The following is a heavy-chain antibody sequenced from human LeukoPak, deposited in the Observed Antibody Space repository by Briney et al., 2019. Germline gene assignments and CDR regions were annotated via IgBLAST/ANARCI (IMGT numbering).Heavy chain of an antibody. CDR2: ISAYNGNT. V-gene: IGHV1-18*01. CDR1: GYTFTSYG. CDR3: ARQRVVPAAIRRRYYYYGMDV. D-gene: IGHD2-2*02. Sequence: ASVKVSCKASGYTFTSYGISWVRQAPGQGLEWMGWISAYNGNTNSAQKLQGRVTMTTDTSTSTAYMELRSLRSDDTAVYYCARQRVVPAAIRRRYYYYGMDVWGQGTTVTVSS. J-gene: IGHJ6*02.